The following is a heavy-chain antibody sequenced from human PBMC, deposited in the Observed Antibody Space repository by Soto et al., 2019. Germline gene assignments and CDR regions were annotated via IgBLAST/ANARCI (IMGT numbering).Heavy chain of an antibody. V-gene: IGHV3-7*03. D-gene: IGHD2-2*01. CDR3: AKDPRSRYGGGY. CDR2: IKEDGSNK. Sequence: GGSLRLSCAASGFTFSSYWMSWVRQAPGKGLEWVSNIKEDGSNKYYVDSVKGRFTISRDNSKNTLYLQMNSLRAEDTAVYYCAKDPRSRYGGGYWGQGTLVTVSS. CDR1: GFTFSSYW. J-gene: IGHJ4*02.